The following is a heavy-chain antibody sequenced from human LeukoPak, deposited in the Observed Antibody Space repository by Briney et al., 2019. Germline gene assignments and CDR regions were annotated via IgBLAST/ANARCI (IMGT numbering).Heavy chain of an antibody. CDR1: GGSISSSTYY. J-gene: IGHJ3*02. D-gene: IGHD3-10*01. Sequence: SETLSLTCIVSGGSISSSTYYWGWIRQPPGKGLEWIGSISYSGSTNYNPSLKSRVTISVDTSKNQFSLKLSSVTAADTAVYYCARDSGSYQSDAFDIWGQGTMVTVSS. CDR2: ISYSGST. CDR3: ARDSGSYQSDAFDI. V-gene: IGHV4-39*07.